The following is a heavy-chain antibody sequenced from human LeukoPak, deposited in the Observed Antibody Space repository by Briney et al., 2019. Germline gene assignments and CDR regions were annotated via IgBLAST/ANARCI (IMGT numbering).Heavy chain of an antibody. CDR3: AKGRGSPFYFEY. CDR2: IDSDGRGS. J-gene: IGHJ4*02. D-gene: IGHD1-26*01. V-gene: IGHV3-74*01. CDR1: GFTFSSYW. Sequence: PGGSLRLSCAASGFTFSSYWMQWVRQGPGKGLVWVSRIDSDGRGSTYADSVEGRFTISRDNAKNTLYLQMNSLRAEDTAVYYCAKGRGSPFYFEYWGQGTLVTVSS.